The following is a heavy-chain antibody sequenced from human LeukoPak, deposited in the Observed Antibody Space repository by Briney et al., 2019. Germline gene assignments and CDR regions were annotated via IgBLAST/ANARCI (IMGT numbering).Heavy chain of an antibody. CDR1: GFTFSTYA. D-gene: IGHD3-10*01. Sequence: GGSLRLSCSVSGFTFSTYAMHWVRQAPGKGLEYVSAISSNGRSTYYADSVKGRFTISRDNSKNTLYLQMSSLRAEDTAVYFCVKGRALHFYGSGGGLFDYWGQGTLVTVSS. V-gene: IGHV3-64D*09. J-gene: IGHJ4*02. CDR3: VKGRALHFYGSGGGLFDY. CDR2: ISSNGRST.